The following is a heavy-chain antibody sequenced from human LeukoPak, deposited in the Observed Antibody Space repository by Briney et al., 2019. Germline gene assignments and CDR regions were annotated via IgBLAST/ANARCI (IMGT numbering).Heavy chain of an antibody. Sequence: GGSLRLSCAASEFTFDDCGMSWVRQAPGKGLEWVSGINWNGGSTGYADSVKGRFTISRDNSRNMLYLQMGSLKTEDMAVYYCARDWTSDNWGQGTKVTVSS. V-gene: IGHV3-20*04. CDR2: INWNGGST. J-gene: IGHJ3*01. D-gene: IGHD2-2*01. CDR3: ARDWTSDN. CDR1: EFTFDDCG.